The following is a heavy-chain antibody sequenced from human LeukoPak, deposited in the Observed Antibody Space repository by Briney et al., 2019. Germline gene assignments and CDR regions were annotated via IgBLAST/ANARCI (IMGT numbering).Heavy chain of an antibody. J-gene: IGHJ3*02. CDR2: IYYSVST. V-gene: IGHV4-59*01. Sequence: SETLSLTRTVSGGSISTYYWSWIRQPPRKGLEWIGYIYYSVSTNYNPSLKSRVTTPVHTSKNQFFLKLRSVTAEDTAVYYCAARSEIGYCSSTSHRCAFDIWGQGTMVTVSS. D-gene: IGHD2-2*01. CDR3: AARSEIGYCSSTSHRCAFDI. CDR1: GGSISTYY.